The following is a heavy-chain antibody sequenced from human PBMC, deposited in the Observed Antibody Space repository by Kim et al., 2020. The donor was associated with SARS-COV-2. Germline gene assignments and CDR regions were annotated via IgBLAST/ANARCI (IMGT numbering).Heavy chain of an antibody. J-gene: IGHJ3*02. D-gene: IGHD3-22*01. Sequence: YNPSPKSRATISVDTSKNQFSLKLSSVTAADTAVYYCARRLLHGRYAFDIWGQGTMVTVSS. CDR3: ARRLLHGRYAFDI. V-gene: IGHV4-39*01.